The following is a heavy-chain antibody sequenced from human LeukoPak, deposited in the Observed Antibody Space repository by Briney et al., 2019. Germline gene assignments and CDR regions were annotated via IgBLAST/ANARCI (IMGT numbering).Heavy chain of an antibody. CDR3: AKDFTVTTFDY. CDR2: IRSDGSNK. CDR1: GFTFGSYG. V-gene: IGHV3-30*02. J-gene: IGHJ4*02. Sequence: GGSLRLSCAASGFTFGSYGMHWVRQAPGKGLEWVTFIRSDGSNKYYADSVKGRFTISRDNSKNTLYLQINSLRTEDTAAYYCAKDFTVTTFDYWGQGALVTVSS. D-gene: IGHD4-17*01.